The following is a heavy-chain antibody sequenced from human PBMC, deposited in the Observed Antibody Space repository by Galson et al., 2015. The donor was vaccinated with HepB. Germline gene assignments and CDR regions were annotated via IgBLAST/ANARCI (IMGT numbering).Heavy chain of an antibody. J-gene: IGHJ4*02. CDR1: GDSASSHNAA. CDR3: ARGGTGHCSTTSCSFDY. Sequence: CAISGDSASSHNAAWNWIRQSPSRGLEWLGRTYYRSKWSNDYAVSVKSRITINPDTSKNQFTLQLSSVTPEDTAVYYWARGGTGHCSTTSCSFDYWGQGTLVTVSS. V-gene: IGHV6-1*01. CDR2: TYYRSKWSN. D-gene: IGHD2-2*01.